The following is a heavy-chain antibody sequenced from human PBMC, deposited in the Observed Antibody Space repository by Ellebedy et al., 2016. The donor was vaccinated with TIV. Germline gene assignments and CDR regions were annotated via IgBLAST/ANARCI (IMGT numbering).Heavy chain of an antibody. J-gene: IGHJ6*02. D-gene: IGHD4/OR15-4a*01. Sequence: SETLSLXXTVSGGSISSSSYYWGWLRQPPGKGLEWIGSIYYSGSTNYNPSLKSRVTMSVDTSKNQFSLKLSSVTAADTAVYYCATMVLGAIDWYGMDVWGQGTTVTVSS. CDR2: IYYSGST. CDR3: ATMVLGAIDWYGMDV. CDR1: GGSISSSSYY. V-gene: IGHV4-39*07.